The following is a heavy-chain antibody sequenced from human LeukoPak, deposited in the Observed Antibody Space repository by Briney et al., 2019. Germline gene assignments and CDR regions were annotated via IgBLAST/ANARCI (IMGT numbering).Heavy chain of an antibody. V-gene: IGHV3-74*01. CDR2: IISDGSSA. Sequence: GGSLRLSCAASGFTFSDYWMHWVRQAPGKGMVWVSRIISDGSSASYADFVKGRFTISRDNAKNTLYLQMNGLRAEDTAVYYCSRSAYYDGSGNYYDYWGQGTLVTVSS. CDR3: SRSAYYDGSGNYYDY. D-gene: IGHD3-22*01. CDR1: GFTFSDYW. J-gene: IGHJ4*02.